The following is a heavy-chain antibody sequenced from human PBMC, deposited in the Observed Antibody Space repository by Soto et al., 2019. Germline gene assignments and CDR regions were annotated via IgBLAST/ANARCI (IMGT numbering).Heavy chain of an antibody. CDR2: ISGSGGST. CDR3: ARSRIFTTTYYYYYMDV. J-gene: IGHJ6*03. D-gene: IGHD1-1*01. Sequence: TGGSLRLSCAASGFTFSSYAMSWVRQAPGKGLEWVSAISGSGGSTYYADSVKGRFTISRDNSKNTLYLQMNSLRAEDTAVYYCARSRIFTTTYYYYYMDVWGKGTTVTVSS. V-gene: IGHV3-23*01. CDR1: GFTFSSYA.